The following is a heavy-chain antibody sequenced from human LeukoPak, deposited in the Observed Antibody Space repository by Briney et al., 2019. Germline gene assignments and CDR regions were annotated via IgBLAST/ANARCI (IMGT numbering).Heavy chain of an antibody. D-gene: IGHD6-13*01. Sequence: GRSLRLSCAASGFTFSSYGMHWVRQAPGKGLEWVAVISYDGSNKYYADSVKGRFTISRDNSKNTLYLQMNSLRAEDTVVYYCAKAETALSIAAALFMDVWGQGTTVTVSS. J-gene: IGHJ6*02. V-gene: IGHV3-30*18. CDR2: ISYDGSNK. CDR3: AKAETALSIAAALFMDV. CDR1: GFTFSSYG.